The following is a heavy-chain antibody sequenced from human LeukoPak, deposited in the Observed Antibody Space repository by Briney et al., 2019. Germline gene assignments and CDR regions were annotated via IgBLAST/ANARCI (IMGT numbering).Heavy chain of an antibody. V-gene: IGHV3-48*04. J-gene: IGHJ6*04. Sequence: GESLRLSCAASGFSFGSYSMLWARQAPGKGLEWVSYISSSGSTIYYADSVKGRFTISRDNAKNSLYLQMNSLRAEDTAVYYCAELGITMTGGVWGKGTTVTISS. D-gene: IGHD3-10*02. CDR1: GFSFGSYS. CDR3: AELGITMTGGV. CDR2: ISSSGSTI.